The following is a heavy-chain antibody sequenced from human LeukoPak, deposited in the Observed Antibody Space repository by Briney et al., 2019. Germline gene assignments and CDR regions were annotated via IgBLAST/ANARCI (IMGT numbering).Heavy chain of an antibody. CDR1: GFTFSSYA. CDR3: ARDLDYYYYYMDV. V-gene: IGHV3-23*01. Sequence: GGSLRLSCAASGFTFSSYAMSWVRQAPGKGLEWVSAISGSGGSTYYADSVKGRFTISRDNSKNTLYLQMNSLRAEDTAVYYCARDLDYYYYYMDVWGKGTTVTVSS. J-gene: IGHJ6*03. CDR2: ISGSGGST.